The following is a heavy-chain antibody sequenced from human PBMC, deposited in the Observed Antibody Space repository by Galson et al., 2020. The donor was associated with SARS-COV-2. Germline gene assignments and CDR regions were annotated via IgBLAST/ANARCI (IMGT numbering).Heavy chain of an antibody. Sequence: ASVKVSCKASGYTFTGYYIHWVRQAPGQGLEWMGWINPDSGGTKYAQKFQGRVTMTRDTSISTAYMDLSRLRSDDTAVYYCARGSDHHYDSWGYYSFQDWGQGALVTVSS. CDR1: GYTFTGYY. V-gene: IGHV1-2*02. CDR3: ARGSDHHYDSWGYYSFQD. D-gene: IGHD3-22*01. J-gene: IGHJ4*02. CDR2: INPDSGGT.